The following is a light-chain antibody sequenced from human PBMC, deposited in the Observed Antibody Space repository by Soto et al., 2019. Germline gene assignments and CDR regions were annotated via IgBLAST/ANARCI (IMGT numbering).Light chain of an antibody. CDR3: HQYNHFPLT. J-gene: IGKJ4*01. CDR1: QNINNN. CDR2: HAS. Sequence: EIVMTQSPATLSVSPGERATLSCRASQNINNNLAWYQQKPGQVPRLLIYHASTRATGIPARFSGSGSGTPLTLTISRELSASFAVHYYHQYNHFPLTFGVATNLEI. V-gene: IGKV3-15*01.